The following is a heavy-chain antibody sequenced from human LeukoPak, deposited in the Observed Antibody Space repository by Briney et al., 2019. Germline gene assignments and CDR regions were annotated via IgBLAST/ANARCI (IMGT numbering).Heavy chain of an antibody. CDR2: IIPILGIA. CDR1: GGTFSSYA. D-gene: IGHD3-22*01. V-gene: IGHV1-69*04. CDR3: ARDVRIVVVISTDAFDI. Sequence: SVTVSCKASGGTFSSYAISWVRQAPGQGLEWMGRIIPILGIANYAQKFQGRVTITADKSTSTAYMELSSLRSEDTAVYYCARDVRIVVVISTDAFDIWGQGTMVTVSS. J-gene: IGHJ3*02.